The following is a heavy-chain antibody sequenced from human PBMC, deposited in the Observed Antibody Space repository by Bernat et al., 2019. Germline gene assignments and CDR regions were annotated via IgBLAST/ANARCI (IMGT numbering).Heavy chain of an antibody. CDR3: ARASHCSSTSCYVVGAGEYMDV. CDR1: GFTFSSYA. D-gene: IGHD2-2*01. CDR2: ISYDGSNK. J-gene: IGHJ6*03. V-gene: IGHV3-30*01. Sequence: QVQLVESGGGVVQSGRSLRLSCAASGFTFSSYAMHWVRQAPGKGLEWVAVISYDGSNKYYADSVKGRFTISRDNSKNTLYLQMNSLRAEDTAVYYCARASHCSSTSCYVVGAGEYMDVWGKGTTVTVSS.